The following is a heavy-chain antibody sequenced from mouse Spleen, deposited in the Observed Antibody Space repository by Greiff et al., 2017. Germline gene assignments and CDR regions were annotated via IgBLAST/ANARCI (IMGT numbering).Heavy chain of an antibody. Sequence: EVQLVESGGDLVKPGGSLKLSCAASGFTFSSYGMSWVRQTPDKRLEWVATISSGGSYTYYPDSVKGRFTISRDNAKNTLYLQMSSLKSEDTAMYYCARELGRRYYAMDYWGQGTSVTVSS. D-gene: IGHD4-1*01. CDR1: GFTFSSYG. V-gene: IGHV5-6*01. J-gene: IGHJ4*01. CDR2: ISSGGSYT. CDR3: ARELGRRYYAMDY.